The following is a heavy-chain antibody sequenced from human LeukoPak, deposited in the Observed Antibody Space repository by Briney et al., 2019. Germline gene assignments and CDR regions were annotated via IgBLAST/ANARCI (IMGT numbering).Heavy chain of an antibody. J-gene: IGHJ5*02. D-gene: IGHD6-6*01. CDR1: GGSFSGYY. CDR2: INHSGST. Sequence: SETLSLTCAVSGGSFSGYYWSWIRQPPGKGLEWIGEINHSGSTNDNPSLKSRVTISVDTSKEQFSLKLRSVTAADTAVYYCARGVHGYTTSSHWFDPWGQGTLVTVSS. V-gene: IGHV4-34*01. CDR3: ARGVHGYTTSSHWFDP.